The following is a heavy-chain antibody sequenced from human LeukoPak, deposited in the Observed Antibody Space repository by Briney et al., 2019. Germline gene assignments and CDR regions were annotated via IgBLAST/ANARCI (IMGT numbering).Heavy chain of an antibody. J-gene: IGHJ4*02. CDR1: GFTFSNYA. CDR2: ISGSGGST. V-gene: IGHV3-23*01. Sequence: GGSLRLSCAASGFTFSNYAMNWVRQAPGKGLGWVSGISGSGGSTYYADSVKGRFTISRDNSKNTLYLQMNSLRANDTAVYYCANSLGTLAGPSDYWGQGTLVTVSS. CDR3: ANSLGTLAGPSDY. D-gene: IGHD6-19*01.